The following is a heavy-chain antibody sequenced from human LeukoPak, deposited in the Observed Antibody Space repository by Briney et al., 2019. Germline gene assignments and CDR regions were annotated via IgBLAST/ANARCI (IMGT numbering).Heavy chain of an antibody. D-gene: IGHD2-8*01. CDR1: VYTFIDYY. CDR3: ARDGGGLVPVPNE. Sequence: ASVKVSCKASVYTFIDYYIHWVRQAPGQGLEWMGWTNPNSGGTNFAQRFQGRVTMTRDTSIRTAYMELRRLTSDDTAVYYCARDGGGLVPVPNEWGQGALVTVSS. CDR2: TNPNSGGT. J-gene: IGHJ4*02. V-gene: IGHV1-2*02.